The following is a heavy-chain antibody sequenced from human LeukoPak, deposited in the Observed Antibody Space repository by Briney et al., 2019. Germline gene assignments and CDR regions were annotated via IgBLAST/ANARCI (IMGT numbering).Heavy chain of an antibody. V-gene: IGHV4-59*01. D-gene: IGHD3-22*01. Sequence: SETLSLTCTVSGGSISSYYWSWIRQPPGKGLEWIGYIYYSGSTKYNPSLKSRVTISVDTSKNQFSLKLSSVTAADTAVYYCARARVYDSSGYCFDYWGQGTLVTVSS. CDR3: ARARVYDSSGYCFDY. J-gene: IGHJ4*02. CDR2: IYYSGST. CDR1: GGSISSYY.